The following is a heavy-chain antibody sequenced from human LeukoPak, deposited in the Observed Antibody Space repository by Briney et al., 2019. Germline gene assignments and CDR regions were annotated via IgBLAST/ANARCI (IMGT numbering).Heavy chain of an antibody. D-gene: IGHD3-22*01. CDR1: GYTFTGYY. CDR2: INPNSGGT. J-gene: IGHJ4*02. CDR3: ARDTTSKYYYDSSGYYRPLGY. V-gene: IGHV1-2*02. Sequence: ASVKVSCKASGYTFTGYYMHWVRQAPGQGLEWMGWINPNSGGTNYAQKFQGGVTMTRDTSISTAYMELSRLRSDDTAVYYCARDTTSKYYYDSSGYYRPLGYWGQGTLVTVSS.